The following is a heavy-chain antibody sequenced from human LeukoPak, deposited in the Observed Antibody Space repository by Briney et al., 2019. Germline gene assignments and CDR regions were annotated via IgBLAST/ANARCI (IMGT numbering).Heavy chain of an antibody. CDR2: ISWNSGSI. CDR1: GFTFDDYA. V-gene: IGHV3-9*01. Sequence: GRSLRLSCAASGFTFDDYAMHWVRQAPGKGLEWVSGISWNSGSIGYADSVKGRFTISRDNAENSLYLQMNSLRAEDTAVYYCARESSGWYAPFDYWGQGTLVTVSS. J-gene: IGHJ4*02. CDR3: ARESSGWYAPFDY. D-gene: IGHD6-19*01.